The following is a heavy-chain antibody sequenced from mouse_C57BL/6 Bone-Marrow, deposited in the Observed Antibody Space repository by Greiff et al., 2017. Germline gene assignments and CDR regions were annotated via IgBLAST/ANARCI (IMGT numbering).Heavy chain of an antibody. D-gene: IGHD2-1*01. J-gene: IGHJ1*03. V-gene: IGHV1-72*01. Sequence: QVQLKQPGAELVKPGASVKLSCKASGYTFTSYWMHWVKQRPGRGLEWIGRLDPNSGGTKYNEKFKSKATLTVDKPSSTAYMQLSSLTSEDSAVDYCAHGNYFYWYFAVWGTGTTVTVSS. CDR1: GYTFTSYW. CDR2: LDPNSGGT. CDR3: AHGNYFYWYFAV.